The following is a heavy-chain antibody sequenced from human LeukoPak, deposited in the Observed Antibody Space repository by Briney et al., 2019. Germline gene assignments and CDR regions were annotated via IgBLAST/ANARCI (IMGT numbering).Heavy chain of an antibody. D-gene: IGHD2-21*01. CDR2: IYYSGST. J-gene: IGHJ6*02. V-gene: IGHV4-59*08. CDR3: ARITFVVEGYGMDV. Sequence: PSETLSLTCTVSGGSISNYYWSWIRQPPGKGLEWLGYIYYSGSTNYNPSLKSRVTISVDTSKNQFSLSLSSVTAADTAVYYCARITFVVEGYGMDVWGQETTVTVSS. CDR1: GGSISNYY.